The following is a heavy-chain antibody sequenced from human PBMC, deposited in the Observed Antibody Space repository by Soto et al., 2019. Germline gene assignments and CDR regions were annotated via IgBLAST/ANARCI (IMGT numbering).Heavy chain of an antibody. CDR2: IIPIFGIA. J-gene: IGHJ6*02. Sequence: QVQLVQSGAEVKKPGSSVKVSCKASGGTFSRYSITWVRQAPGHGLEWIGRIIPIFGIASYAQKFQGRVTITADESTNTAYMELSSLRYDATAVYYCAREDRDRETGLVPAAIDGMVVWGQGTTVTVSS. V-gene: IGHV1-69*08. D-gene: IGHD2-2*01. CDR3: AREDRDRETGLVPAAIDGMVV. CDR1: GGTFSRYS.